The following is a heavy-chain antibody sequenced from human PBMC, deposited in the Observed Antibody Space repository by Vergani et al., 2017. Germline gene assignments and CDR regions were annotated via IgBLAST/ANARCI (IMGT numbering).Heavy chain of an antibody. J-gene: IGHJ4*02. CDR1: GFTFSGSA. D-gene: IGHD6-13*01. CDR3: TRRSSGIAAATN. CDR2: IRSKANSYAT. Sequence: EVQLVESGGGLVQPGGSLKLSCAASGFTFSGSAMHWVRQASGKGLEWVGRIRSKANSYATAYAASVKGRFTISRDDSKNTAYLQMNSLKTGDTAVYYCTRRSSGIAAATNRGQGTLVTVSS. V-gene: IGHV3-73*02.